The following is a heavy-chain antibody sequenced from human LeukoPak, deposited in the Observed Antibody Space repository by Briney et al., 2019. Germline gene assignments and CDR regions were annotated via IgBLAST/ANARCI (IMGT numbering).Heavy chain of an antibody. Sequence: ASVKVSCKASGYTFTSYDINWVRQATGQGLKWMGWMSPNSGNTGYAQKFQGRVTMTRNTSIGTAYMELSSLRSEDTAVYYCARVPSRSGWSFDDYWGQGTLVTVSS. J-gene: IGHJ4*02. CDR1: GYTFTSYD. V-gene: IGHV1-8*01. CDR3: ARVPSRSGWSFDDY. D-gene: IGHD6-19*01. CDR2: MSPNSGNT.